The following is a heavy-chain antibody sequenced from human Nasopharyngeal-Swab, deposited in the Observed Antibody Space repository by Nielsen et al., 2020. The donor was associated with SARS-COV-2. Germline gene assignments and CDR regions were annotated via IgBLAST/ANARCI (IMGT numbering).Heavy chain of an antibody. J-gene: IGHJ3*02. V-gene: IGHV3-23*01. CDR3: AKSKGMADAFDI. D-gene: IGHD5-24*01. CDR1: GFTFSSYA. CDR2: ISGSGGST. Sequence: GGSLRLSCAASGFTFSSYAMSWVRQAPGKGLEWVSAISGSGGSTYYADSVKGRFTISRDNTKNTLYLQMNSLRAEDTAVYYCAKSKGMADAFDIWGQGTMVTVSS.